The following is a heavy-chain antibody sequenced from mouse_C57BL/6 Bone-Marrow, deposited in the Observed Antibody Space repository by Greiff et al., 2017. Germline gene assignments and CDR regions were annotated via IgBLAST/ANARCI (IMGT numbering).Heavy chain of an antibody. CDR3: ASLYYGNYGYYYAMDY. J-gene: IGHJ4*01. V-gene: IGHV1-80*01. CDR2: IYPGDGDT. Sequence: QVQLQQSGAELVKPGASVKISCKASGYAFSSYWMNWVKQRPGKGLEWIGQIYPGDGDTNYNGKFKGKATLTADKSSSTAYMQLSSLTSEDSAVYFCASLYYGNYGYYYAMDYWGQGTSVTVSS. D-gene: IGHD2-1*01. CDR1: GYAFSSYW.